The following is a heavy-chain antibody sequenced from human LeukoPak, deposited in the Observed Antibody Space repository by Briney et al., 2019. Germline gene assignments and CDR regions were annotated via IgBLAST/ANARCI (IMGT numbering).Heavy chain of an antibody. CDR1: GVTFSSYA. CDR2: ISGSGGTT. V-gene: IGHV3-23*01. D-gene: IGHD5-18*01. Sequence: PGGSLRLSCAASGVTFSSYAMSGVREAPGRGREWVSAISGSGGTTYYADSVKGRFTISRDTSKNTLYLQMNSLRVEDTAVYYCAKTSPGYSYGLLDYWGQGTLVTVSS. J-gene: IGHJ4*02. CDR3: AKTSPGYSYGLLDY.